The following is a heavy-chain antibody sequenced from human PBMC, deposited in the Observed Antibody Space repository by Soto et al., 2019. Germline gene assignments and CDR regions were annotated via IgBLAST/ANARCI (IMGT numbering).Heavy chain of an antibody. D-gene: IGHD1-1*01. CDR3: AKSRDAYNFYFYYGMDV. J-gene: IGHJ6*02. Sequence: GGSLRLSCAASGFTFSNYGMHWVRQTLGKGLEWVALILYDGSNKYYADSVKGRFTISRDNSKNTLYLQVSSLRAEDTAVYYCAKSRDAYNFYFYYGMDVWGQGTSVTVSS. V-gene: IGHV3-30*18. CDR2: ILYDGSNK. CDR1: GFTFSNYG.